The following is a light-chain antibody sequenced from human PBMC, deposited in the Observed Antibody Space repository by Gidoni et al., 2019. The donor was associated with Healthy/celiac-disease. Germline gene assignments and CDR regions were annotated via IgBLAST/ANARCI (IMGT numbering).Light chain of an antibody. Sequence: QSVLTQPPSVSGAPGQRVTISCTGSSSNIGAGYDVHWYHQLPGPAPKLLIYGNSNRPSGVPDRFSGSKSGTSASLAITGLQAEDEADYYCQSYDSSLSGFWVFGGGTKLTVL. V-gene: IGLV1-40*01. CDR2: GNS. CDR3: QSYDSSLSGFWV. CDR1: SSNIGAGYD. J-gene: IGLJ3*02.